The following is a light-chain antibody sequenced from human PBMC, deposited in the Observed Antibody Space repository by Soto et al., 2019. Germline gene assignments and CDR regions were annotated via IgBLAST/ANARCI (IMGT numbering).Light chain of an antibody. CDR2: GND. J-gene: IGLJ3*02. Sequence: QSVLTQPPSASQTPGQRVNIPCSGGSSDIGSNSVNWYQQLPGAAPRLLMYGNDRRPSGVPDRFSASKSGTSASLAISGLRSEDEAYYYCGTWSDSLKGWVFGGGTKRTVL. CDR1: SSDIGSNS. V-gene: IGLV1-44*01. CDR3: GTWSDSLKGWV.